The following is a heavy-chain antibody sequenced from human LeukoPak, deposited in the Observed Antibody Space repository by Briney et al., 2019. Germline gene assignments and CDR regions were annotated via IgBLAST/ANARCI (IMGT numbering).Heavy chain of an antibody. CDR1: GGSFSGYY. D-gene: IGHD1-26*01. J-gene: IGHJ6*03. Sequence: SETLSLTCAVYGGSFSGYYWSWIRQPPGKGLEWIGEINHSGSTNYNPSLKSRVTISVDTSKNQFSLKPSSVTAADTAVYYCARGLTSGSYYYYYYYYMDVWGKGTTVTVSS. CDR2: INHSGST. V-gene: IGHV4-34*01. CDR3: ARGLTSGSYYYYYYYYMDV.